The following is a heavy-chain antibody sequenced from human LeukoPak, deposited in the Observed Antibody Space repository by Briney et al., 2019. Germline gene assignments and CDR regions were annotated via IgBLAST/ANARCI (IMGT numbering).Heavy chain of an antibody. Sequence: ASVKVSCKASGYTFTGYYMHWVRQAPGQGLEWMGWINPNSGGTNYAQKFRGRVTMTRDTSISTAYMELSRLRSDDTAVYYCARGWLGGAHTNDYWGQGTLVTVSS. J-gene: IGHJ4*02. V-gene: IGHV1-2*02. CDR1: GYTFTGYY. D-gene: IGHD3-16*01. CDR2: INPNSGGT. CDR3: ARGWLGGAHTNDY.